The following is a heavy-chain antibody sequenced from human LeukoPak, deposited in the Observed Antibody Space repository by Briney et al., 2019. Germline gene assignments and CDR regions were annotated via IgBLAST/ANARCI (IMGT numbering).Heavy chain of an antibody. CDR2: IWYDGSNK. CDR3: ARDHPYGGFLDY. Sequence: GRSLRLSCAASGFTFSSYGMHWVRQAPDKGLEWVAVIWYDGSNKYYADSVKGRFTISRDNSKNTLYLQMNSLRAEDTAVYYCARDHPYGGFLDYWGQGTLVTVSS. V-gene: IGHV3-33*01. D-gene: IGHD3-16*01. CDR1: GFTFSSYG. J-gene: IGHJ4*02.